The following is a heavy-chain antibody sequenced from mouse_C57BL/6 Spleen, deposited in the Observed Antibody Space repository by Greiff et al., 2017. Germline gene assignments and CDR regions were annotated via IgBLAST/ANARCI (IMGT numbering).Heavy chain of an antibody. Sequence: EVQVVESGGGLVQPGGSLKLSCAASGFTFSDYGMAWVRQAPRKGPEWVAFISNLAYSIYYADTVTGRFTISRENAKNTLYLEMSSLRSEDTAMYYCARQGAVVARDWYFDVWGTGTTVTVSS. CDR1: GFTFSDYG. CDR3: ARQGAVVARDWYFDV. CDR2: ISNLAYSI. J-gene: IGHJ1*03. V-gene: IGHV5-15*01. D-gene: IGHD1-1*01.